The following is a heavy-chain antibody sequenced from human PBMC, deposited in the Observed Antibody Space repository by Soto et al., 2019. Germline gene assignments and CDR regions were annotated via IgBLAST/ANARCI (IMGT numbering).Heavy chain of an antibody. V-gene: IGHV4-39*01. CDR2: IYYSGIT. CDR1: GGSISSSSYY. Sequence: SETLSLTCTVSGGSISSSSYYWGWIRRPPGKGLEWIGTIYYSGITYYNPSLKSRVTISVDTSKNQFSLKLTSVTAADTAVYYCARHGSNWGQGTLVTVSS. CDR3: ARHGSN. J-gene: IGHJ4*02.